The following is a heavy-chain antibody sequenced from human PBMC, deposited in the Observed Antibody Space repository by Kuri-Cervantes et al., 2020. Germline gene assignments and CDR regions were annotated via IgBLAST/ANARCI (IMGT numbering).Heavy chain of an antibody. CDR3: ARAGGLVASLDY. CDR2: VDHSGST. J-gene: IGHJ4*02. CDR1: GGSFSGYY. Sequence: SQTLSLTCAVYGGSFSGYYWSWIRQPPGKGLEWIGEVDHSGSTNYNPSLKSRVTISVDTSKNQFSLKLSSVTAADTAVYYCARAGGLVASLDYWGQGTLVTDSS. D-gene: IGHD2-8*02. V-gene: IGHV4-34*01.